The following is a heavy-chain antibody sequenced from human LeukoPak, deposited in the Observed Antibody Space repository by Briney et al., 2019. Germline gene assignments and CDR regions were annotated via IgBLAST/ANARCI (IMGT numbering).Heavy chain of an antibody. CDR2: MYYSGST. CDR1: GGSISSSSYY. D-gene: IGHD6-13*01. V-gene: IGHV4-39*01. CDR3: ARTAAAGSIDY. J-gene: IGHJ4*02. Sequence: SETLSLTCTVSGGSISSSSYYWGWIRQPPGRGLEWIGSMYYSGSTYYNPSLKSRVTISVDTSRNQFSLKLSSVTAADTAVYYCARTAAAGSIDYWGQGTLVTVSS.